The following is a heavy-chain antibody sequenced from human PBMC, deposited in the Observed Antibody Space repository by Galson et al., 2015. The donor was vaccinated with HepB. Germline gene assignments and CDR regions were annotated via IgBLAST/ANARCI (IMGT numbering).Heavy chain of an antibody. V-gene: IGHV4-34*01. CDR1: GGSFSGYY. D-gene: IGHD6-13*01. CDR3: AVAPNGIAAARPDY. CDR2: INHSGST. J-gene: IGHJ4*02. Sequence: SETLSLTCTVYGGSFSGYYWSWTRQPPGKGLEWIGEINHSGSTNYNPSLKSRVTISVDTSKNQFSLKLYSVTAADTAVYYCAVAPNGIAAARPDYWGQGTPVTVSS.